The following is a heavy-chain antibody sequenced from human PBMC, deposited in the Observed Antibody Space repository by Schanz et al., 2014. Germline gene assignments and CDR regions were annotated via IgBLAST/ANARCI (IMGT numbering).Heavy chain of an antibody. CDR3: VTEKRMESGTWAKAFDI. D-gene: IGHD3-3*01. CDR2: INPYDDTI. CDR1: GYTFTSYY. Sequence: QVQLVQSGAEAKKPGASVKVSCKASGYTFTSYYMHCVRQAPGQGLEWMGLINPYDDTIDYAKKFQGRFTMTRDTSATTVYMELSSLRSDDTAMYYCVTEKRMESGTWAKAFDIWGQGTWVTVSS. J-gene: IGHJ3*02. V-gene: IGHV1-46*01.